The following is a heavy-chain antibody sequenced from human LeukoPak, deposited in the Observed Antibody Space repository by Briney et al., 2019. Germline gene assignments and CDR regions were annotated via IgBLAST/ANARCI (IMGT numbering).Heavy chain of an antibody. CDR1: GGSISSSSYY. CDR3: ARSQFGYSYGSFSY. CDR2: IYYSGST. V-gene: IGHV4-39*01. Sequence: SETLSLTCTVSGGSISSSSYYWGWIRQPPGKGLEWIGSIYYSGSTYYNPSLKSRVTISVDTSKNQFSLKLSSVTAADTAVYYCARSQFGYSYGSFSYWGRGTLVTVSS. J-gene: IGHJ4*02. D-gene: IGHD5-18*01.